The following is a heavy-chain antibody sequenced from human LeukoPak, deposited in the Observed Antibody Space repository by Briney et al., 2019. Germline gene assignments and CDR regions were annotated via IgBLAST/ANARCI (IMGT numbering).Heavy chain of an antibody. V-gene: IGHV3-23*01. CDR1: GFTFSNYA. CDR2: ISGAGDST. J-gene: IGHJ4*02. D-gene: IGHD3-22*01. Sequence: GGSLRLSCTASGFTFSNYAMSWVRQAPGKGLEWVSTISGAGDSTHYADSVPGRFAISRDNSKNTLFLQMNSLRAEDTAVYYCGYRSSGYYDYWGQGTLVTVSS. CDR3: GYRSSGYYDY.